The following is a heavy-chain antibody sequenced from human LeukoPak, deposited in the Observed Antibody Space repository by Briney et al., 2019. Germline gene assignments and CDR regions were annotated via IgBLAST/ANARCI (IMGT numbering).Heavy chain of an antibody. CDR3: ARTGGYSYGYSFYYYYYMDV. Sequence: PSETLSLTCAVYGGSFSSYYLSWIRQSPGKGLEWIGEINHSGSTNYNPSLKSRVTISVDTSKNQFSLKLSSVTAADTAVYYCARTGGYSYGYSFYYYYYMDVWGKGTTVTVSS. CDR2: INHSGST. V-gene: IGHV4-34*01. D-gene: IGHD5-18*01. J-gene: IGHJ6*03. CDR1: GGSFSSYY.